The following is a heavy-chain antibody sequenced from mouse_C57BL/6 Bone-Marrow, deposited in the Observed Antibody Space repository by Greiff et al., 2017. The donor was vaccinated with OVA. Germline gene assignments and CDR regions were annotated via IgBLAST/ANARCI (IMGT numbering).Heavy chain of an antibody. D-gene: IGHD4-1*01. CDR3: ARFLGAGTYYFDY. CDR1: GYSITSDY. J-gene: IGHJ2*01. Sequence: EVQGVESGPGLAKPSQTLSLPCSVTGYSITSDYWNWIRKFPGNKLEYMGYISYSGSTYYNPSLKSRISITRDTSKNQYYLQLNSVTTEDTATYYCARFLGAGTYYFDYWGQGTTLTVSS. V-gene: IGHV3-8*01. CDR2: ISYSGST.